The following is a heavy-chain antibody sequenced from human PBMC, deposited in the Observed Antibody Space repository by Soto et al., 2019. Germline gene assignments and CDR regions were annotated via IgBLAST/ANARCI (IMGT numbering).Heavy chain of an antibody. Sequence: EVQLGESGGGLVQPGGSLRLSCAASGFTFSDHYMDCFLQAPGQGLEWVGRSRNKPNSYTTEYAASVKGRCTISRDDSKNSRYLQMNSLTTEDTAVYYCARSIAAACDWFAPWGQGTLVTVS. CDR1: GFTFSDHY. CDR2: SRNKPNSYTT. CDR3: ARSIAAACDWFAP. J-gene: IGHJ5*02. D-gene: IGHD6-13*01. V-gene: IGHV3-72*01.